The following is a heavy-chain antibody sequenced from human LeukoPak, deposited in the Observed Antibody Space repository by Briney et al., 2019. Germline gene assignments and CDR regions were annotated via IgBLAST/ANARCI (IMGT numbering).Heavy chain of an antibody. CDR3: ARGLPELLWFGELRGGHNWFDP. D-gene: IGHD3-10*01. CDR1: GGSISSTRYY. Sequence: SETLSLTCTVSGGSISSTRYYWGWIRQPPGKGLEWIGSIYYSGSAYYNPSLKSRVTMSVDRSKNQFSLKLSSVTAADTAVYYCARGLPELLWFGELRGGHNWFDPWGQGTLVTVSS. J-gene: IGHJ5*02. CDR2: IYYSGSA. V-gene: IGHV4-39*07.